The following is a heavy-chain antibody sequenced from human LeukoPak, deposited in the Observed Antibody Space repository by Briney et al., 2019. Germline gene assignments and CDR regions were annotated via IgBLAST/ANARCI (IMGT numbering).Heavy chain of an antibody. CDR1: GYSISSGSC. CDR3: ARDLGPSPFVP. V-gene: IGHV4-38-2*02. D-gene: IGHD7-27*01. Sequence: PSETLSLTCLVSGYSISSGSCWGWIRPPPGKGLGWIGTIYHSGRTYYNPSLKSLVTISVDTSKNQFSLKLSSVTAADTAVYYCARDLGPSPFVPWGQRTLVTASS. J-gene: IGHJ5*02. CDR2: IYHSGRT.